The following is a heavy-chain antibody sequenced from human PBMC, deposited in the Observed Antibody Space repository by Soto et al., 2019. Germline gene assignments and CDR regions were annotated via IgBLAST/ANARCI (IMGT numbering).Heavy chain of an antibody. V-gene: IGHV3-23*01. CDR2: ISASGGTI. D-gene: IGHD1-26*01. J-gene: IGHJ4*02. CDR3: AKVPSSGSSEGFDY. Sequence: GSLRLSCVDSGDTFSSNAMSGVRQAPGKGLEWVSGISASGGTIHEADSVKGRFTISRDNSKNTLYLQMNSLRVEDTAVYYCAKVPSSGSSEGFDYWGQGTLVTVSS. CDR1: GDTFSSNA.